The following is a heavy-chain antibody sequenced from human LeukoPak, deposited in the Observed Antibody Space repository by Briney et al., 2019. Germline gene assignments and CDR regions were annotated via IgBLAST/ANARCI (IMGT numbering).Heavy chain of an antibody. CDR1: GFTVSSNY. D-gene: IGHD3-22*01. V-gene: IGHV3-23*01. Sequence: GGSLRLSCAASGFTVSSNYMSWVRQAPGKGLEWVSAISGSGGSTYYADSVKGRFTITRDSSKNTLYLQMNSLRAEDTAVYYCAKLPSSNYYENWFDPWGQGTLVTVSS. CDR3: AKLPSSNYYENWFDP. CDR2: ISGSGGST. J-gene: IGHJ5*02.